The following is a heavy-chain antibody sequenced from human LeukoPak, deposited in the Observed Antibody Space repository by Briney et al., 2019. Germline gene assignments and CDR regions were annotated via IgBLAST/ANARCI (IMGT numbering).Heavy chain of an antibody. CDR3: ARVSDYYDSSGIFDY. Sequence: ASVKVSCKASGGTFSSYAISWVRQAPGQGLEWMGGIIPIFGTANYAQKFQGRVTITTDESTSTAYMELSSLRSEDTAVYYCARVSDYYDSSGIFDYWGQGTLVTVSS. D-gene: IGHD3-22*01. V-gene: IGHV1-69*05. CDR2: IIPIFGTA. CDR1: GGTFSSYA. J-gene: IGHJ4*02.